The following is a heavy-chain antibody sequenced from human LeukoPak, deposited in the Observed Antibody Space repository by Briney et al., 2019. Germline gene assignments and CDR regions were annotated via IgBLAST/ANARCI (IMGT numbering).Heavy chain of an antibody. CDR3: AAGREDAVTRILEY. CDR2: ISYDGSRK. CDR1: GFTFSSYA. Sequence: GGSLRLSCAASGFTFSSYAMHWVRQAPGKGLEWVALISYDGSRKYFADSVKGRFTISRDNSKNTLYLQMDSLRAEDTAVYYCAAGREDAVTRILEYWGQGTLVTVSS. D-gene: IGHD4-17*01. J-gene: IGHJ4*02. V-gene: IGHV3-30*04.